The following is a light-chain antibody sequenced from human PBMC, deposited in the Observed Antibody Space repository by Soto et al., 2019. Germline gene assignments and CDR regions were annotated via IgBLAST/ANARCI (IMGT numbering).Light chain of an antibody. V-gene: IGKV4-1*01. CDR1: QSVLYSSNNKNY. CDR2: WAS. J-gene: IGKJ1*01. Sequence: DIVMTQSPDSLAVSLGERATINCKSGQSVLYSSNNKNYLAWYQQKPGQPPKLLIYWASTRESGVPDRFSGSGSGTDFTLTISSPQAEDVAVYYCQQYYSTPRTFGQGTKVEIK. CDR3: QQYYSTPRT.